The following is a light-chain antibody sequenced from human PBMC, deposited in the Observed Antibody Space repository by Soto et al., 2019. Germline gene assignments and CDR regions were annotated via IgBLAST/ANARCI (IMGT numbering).Light chain of an antibody. CDR3: QQYGTSPVT. CDR1: QSVSSN. J-gene: IGKJ1*01. CDR2: GAS. Sequence: EIVLTQSPATLSVSPGESATLSCRASQSVSSNLAWHQQKPGQAPRILIYGASNRATGIPDRFSGSGSGTDVTLTISRLEPEDFAMYYCQQYGTSPVTFGQGTKVDIK. V-gene: IGKV3-20*01.